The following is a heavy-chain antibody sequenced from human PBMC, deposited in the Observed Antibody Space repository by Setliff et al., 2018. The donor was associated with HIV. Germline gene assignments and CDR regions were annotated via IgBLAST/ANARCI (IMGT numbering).Heavy chain of an antibody. V-gene: IGHV3-7*01. CDR1: GFTFSSHW. CDR3: AKADDGAAAGPAP. J-gene: IGHJ5*02. Sequence: PGGSLRLSCAASGFTFSSHWMSWIRQAPGKGLEWVASIKQDGGEKYFVDSVKGRFTVSRDNSKNTVYLQMNSLRLEDTALYYCAKADDGAAAGPAPWGQGTLVTVSS. D-gene: IGHD6-13*01. CDR2: IKQDGGEK.